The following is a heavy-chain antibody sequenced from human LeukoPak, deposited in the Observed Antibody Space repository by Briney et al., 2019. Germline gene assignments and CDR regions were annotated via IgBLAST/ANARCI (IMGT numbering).Heavy chain of an antibody. D-gene: IGHD3-10*01. V-gene: IGHV3-30*04. CDR3: ARAGYGSGSYSSFDY. CDR1: GFTFSSYA. Sequence: GGSLRLFCAASGFTFSSYAMHWVRQAPGKGVEWVAVISYDGSNKYYADSVKGRFTISRDNSKNTLYLQMNGLRAEDTAVYYCARAGYGSGSYSSFDYWGQGTLVTVSS. CDR2: ISYDGSNK. J-gene: IGHJ4*02.